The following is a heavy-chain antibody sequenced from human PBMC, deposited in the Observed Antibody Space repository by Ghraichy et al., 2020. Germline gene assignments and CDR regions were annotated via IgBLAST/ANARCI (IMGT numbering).Heavy chain of an antibody. CDR2: ISDSGGST. J-gene: IGHJ4*02. CDR1: GFTFSSYA. V-gene: IGHV3-23*01. CDR3: AKSSGRGSSTVPVDY. D-gene: IGHD6-6*01. Sequence: GGSLRLSCAASGFTFSSYAMSWVRQAPGKGLEWVSTISDSGGSTYYADSVKGRSTISRDNSKNTLHLQMNSLRAGDTAVYYCAKSSGRGSSTVPVDYWGQVTLVTVSS.